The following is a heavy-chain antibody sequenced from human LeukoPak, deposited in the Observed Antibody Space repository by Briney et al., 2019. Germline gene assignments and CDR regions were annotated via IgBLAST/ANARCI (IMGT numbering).Heavy chain of an antibody. Sequence: ASVKVSCKASGYTFTSYGISWVRQAPGQGLEWMGWISAYNGNTNYAQKLQGRVTMTTDTSTSTAYMELRSLRSDDTAVYYCARVNYYYDSSGYYSYWYFDLWGRGTLVTVSS. D-gene: IGHD3-22*01. V-gene: IGHV1-18*01. CDR3: ARVNYYYDSSGYYSYWYFDL. CDR1: GYTFTSYG. CDR2: ISAYNGNT. J-gene: IGHJ2*01.